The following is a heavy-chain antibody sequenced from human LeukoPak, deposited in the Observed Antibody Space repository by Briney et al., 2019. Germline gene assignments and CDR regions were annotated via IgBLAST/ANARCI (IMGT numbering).Heavy chain of an antibody. D-gene: IGHD3-22*01. V-gene: IGHV4-38-2*01. CDR2: VYHSGST. J-gene: IGHJ5*02. CDR3: ARHGNYYDTSQSDP. CDR1: GYSISSGYY. Sequence: PSETLSLTCAVSGYSISSGYYWGWIRPPPGKGLEGIWSVYHSGSTYYNPSLKSRVTISVDTSKNQFSLKLSSVTAADTAVYYCARHGNYYDTSQSDPWGQGTLVTVSS.